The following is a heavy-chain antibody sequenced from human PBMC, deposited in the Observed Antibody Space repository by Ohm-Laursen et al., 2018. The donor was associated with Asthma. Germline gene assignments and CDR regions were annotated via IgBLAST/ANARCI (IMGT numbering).Heavy chain of an antibody. Sequence: TLSLTCTVSGGSISSGHYYWTWTRQRPGKGLEWIGNIHYSGSNIYNPSLESRLSISVDTSKNQFSLNLSSVTAADTALHYCARDGRLRGSFDYWGQGTLVTVSS. CDR3: ARDGRLRGSFDY. CDR2: IHYSGSN. J-gene: IGHJ4*02. CDR1: GGSISSGHYY. D-gene: IGHD3-10*01. V-gene: IGHV4-31*03.